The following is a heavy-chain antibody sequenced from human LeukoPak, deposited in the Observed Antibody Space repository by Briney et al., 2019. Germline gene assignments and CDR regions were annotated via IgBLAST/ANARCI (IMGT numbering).Heavy chain of an antibody. Sequence: GGSLRLSCAASGITVSDSYMSWARQAPGKGLEWVSVIYSGGTTYYADSVKGRFTISRDNSKSTLYLQMNSLRAEDTAMYYCARQEDYGVYVWGQGTLVTVSS. D-gene: IGHD4-17*01. J-gene: IGHJ4*02. CDR1: GITVSDSY. CDR3: ARQEDYGVYV. CDR2: IYSGGTT. V-gene: IGHV3-66*04.